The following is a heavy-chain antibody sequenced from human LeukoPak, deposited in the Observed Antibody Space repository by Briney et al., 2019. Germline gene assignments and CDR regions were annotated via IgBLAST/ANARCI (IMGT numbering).Heavy chain of an antibody. V-gene: IGHV1-2*02. CDR3: ARARLAAAGRGWFDP. J-gene: IGHJ5*02. Sequence: GASVKVSCKASGYTFTRYYMHWVRQAPGQGLEWMGWINPNSGGTNYAQKFQGRVTMTRDTSISTAYMELSRLRSDDTAVYYCARARLAAAGRGWFDPWGQGTLVTVSS. D-gene: IGHD6-13*01. CDR1: GYTFTRYY. CDR2: INPNSGGT.